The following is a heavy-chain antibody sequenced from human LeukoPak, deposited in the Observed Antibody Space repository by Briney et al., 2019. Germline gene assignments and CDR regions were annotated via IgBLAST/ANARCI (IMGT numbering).Heavy chain of an antibody. CDR2: IIPILGIA. D-gene: IGHD5-18*01. J-gene: IGHJ4*02. CDR3: AREVQLWPSSFDY. CDR1: GGTFSSYT. V-gene: IGHV1-69*04. Sequence: SVKVSCKASGGTFSSYTIRWVRQAPGQGLEWMGRIIPILGIANYAQKFQGRVTITADKSTSTAYMELSSQRSEDTAVYYCAREVQLWPSSFDYWGQGTLVTVSS.